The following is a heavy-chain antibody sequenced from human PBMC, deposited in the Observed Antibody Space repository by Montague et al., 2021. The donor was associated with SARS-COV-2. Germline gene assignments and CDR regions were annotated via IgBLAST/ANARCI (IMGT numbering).Heavy chain of an antibody. Sequence: TLSLTCTVSGGSISSSGYYWSWIRQHPGKGLEWIGCIYYSGSTYYNPSLKSRVTISVDTSKNQFSLKLSSVTAADTAVYYCARDVGWYSSSWFDYWGQGTLGTVSS. CDR3: ARDVGWYSSSWFDY. V-gene: IGHV4-31*03. CDR2: IYYSGST. CDR1: GGSISSSGYY. J-gene: IGHJ4*02. D-gene: IGHD6-13*01.